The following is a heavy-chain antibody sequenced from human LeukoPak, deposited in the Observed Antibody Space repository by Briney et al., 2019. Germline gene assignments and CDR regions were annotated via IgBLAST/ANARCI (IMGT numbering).Heavy chain of an antibody. J-gene: IGHJ3*02. CDR1: GFTFSSYS. CDR3: ARDIVVVPAAEVPDAFDI. V-gene: IGHV3-48*01. D-gene: IGHD2-2*01. CDR2: ISSSSSTI. Sequence: GGSLRLSCAASGFTFSSYSMNWVRQAPGKGLEWVSYISSSSSTIYYADSVKGRFTISRDNAKNSLYLQMNSLRAEDTAVYYCARDIVVVPAAEVPDAFDIWGQGTMVTVSS.